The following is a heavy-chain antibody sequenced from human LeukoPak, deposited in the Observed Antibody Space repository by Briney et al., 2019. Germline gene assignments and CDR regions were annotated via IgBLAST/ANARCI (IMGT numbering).Heavy chain of an antibody. J-gene: IGHJ4*02. CDR3: AKGGPYCSGGSCLSYFDS. V-gene: IGHV3-30*18. D-gene: IGHD2-15*01. Sequence: GGSLRLSCAASGFTFSGYGMHWVRQAPGKGLDGVAVISYDGSNKYYADSVKGRFTISRDNSKNTLYLQVNSLRAEDTAVYYCAKGGPYCSGGSCLSYFDSWGQGTLVTVSS. CDR2: ISYDGSNK. CDR1: GFTFSGYG.